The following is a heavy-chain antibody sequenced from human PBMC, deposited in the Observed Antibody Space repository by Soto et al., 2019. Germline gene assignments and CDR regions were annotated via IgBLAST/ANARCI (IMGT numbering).Heavy chain of an antibody. J-gene: IGHJ3*01. Sequence: EVQLVESGGGLVQPGESLRLSCAASGFTFSYYWMHWVRQAPGKWLVWVSRIHSDGSSTTYADSVKGRFTISRDNARNTLYLQMNSLRVEDMAVYYCARGDRGAFDLWGQGTVVTVSS. D-gene: IGHD1-26*01. CDR3: ARGDRGAFDL. CDR1: GFTFSYYW. CDR2: IHSDGSST. V-gene: IGHV3-74*01.